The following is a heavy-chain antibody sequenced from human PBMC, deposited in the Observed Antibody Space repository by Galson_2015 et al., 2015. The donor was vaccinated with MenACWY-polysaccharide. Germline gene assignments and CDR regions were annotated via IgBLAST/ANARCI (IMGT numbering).Heavy chain of an antibody. Sequence: SLRLSCAASGFTFSSYWMTWVRQAPGKGLEWVANIKKDGSEKYYVDSVKGRVTISRDNSKNSLYLQMHSLRVEDTAVYSCARGHYGMYVWAQRTTFTVSS. V-gene: IGHV3-7*01. J-gene: IGHJ6*02. CDR2: IKKDGSEK. CDR3: ARGHYGMYV. CDR1: GFTFSSYW.